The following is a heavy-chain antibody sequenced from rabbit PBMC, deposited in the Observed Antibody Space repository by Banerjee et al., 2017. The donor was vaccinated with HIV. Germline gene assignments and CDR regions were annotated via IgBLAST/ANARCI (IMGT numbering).Heavy chain of an antibody. Sequence: TCTASGFSFSSSYYMCWVRQAPGKGLELIACIYTSSGSTWYASWVNGRFTISRSTSLNTVTLQMTSLTGADTATYFCAIDAYVDVGWATYFGLWGPGTLVTVS. CDR2: IYTSSGST. CDR1: GFSFSSSYY. CDR3: AIDAYVDVGWATYFGL. V-gene: IGHV1S43*01. D-gene: IGHD6-1*01. J-gene: IGHJ4*01.